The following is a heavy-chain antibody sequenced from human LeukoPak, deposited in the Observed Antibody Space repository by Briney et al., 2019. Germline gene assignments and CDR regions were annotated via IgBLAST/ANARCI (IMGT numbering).Heavy chain of an antibody. D-gene: IGHD3-3*01. Sequence: SETLSLTCTVSGGSISSSSYYWSWIRQPAGKGLEWIGRIYTSGSTNYNPSLKSRVTMSVDTSKNRFSLKLSSVTAADTAVYYCARGYYDFWSGPPLRARLNAFDIWGQGTMVTVSS. CDR1: GGSISSSSYY. CDR3: ARGYYDFWSGPPLRARLNAFDI. CDR2: IYTSGST. V-gene: IGHV4-61*02. J-gene: IGHJ3*02.